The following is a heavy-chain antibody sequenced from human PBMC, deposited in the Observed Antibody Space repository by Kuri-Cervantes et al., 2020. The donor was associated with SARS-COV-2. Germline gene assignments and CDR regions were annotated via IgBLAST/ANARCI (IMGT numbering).Heavy chain of an antibody. D-gene: IGHD6-19*01. Sequence: LSLTCAASGFAFSHYGIHWVRQAPGRGLDWVAVVSFDGSVTHYADSVKGRFIASRDNSRNIVYLQMNNLKIEDTAVYHCAKKGAPYSSGSSDYWGQGTLVTVSS. CDR2: VSFDGSVT. J-gene: IGHJ4*02. V-gene: IGHV3-30*18. CDR3: AKKGAPYSSGSSDY. CDR1: GFAFSHYG.